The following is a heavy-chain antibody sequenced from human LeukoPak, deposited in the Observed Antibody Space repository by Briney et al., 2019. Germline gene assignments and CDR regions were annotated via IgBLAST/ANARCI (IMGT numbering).Heavy chain of an antibody. CDR2: ISGSGGST. J-gene: IGHJ4*02. D-gene: IGHD2-8*01. CDR1: GFTFSSYD. CDR3: AKDRSCTNDICQWDLGY. Sequence: GGSLRLSCAASGFTFSSYDVSWVRQAPGKGLEWVSSISGSGGSTYSADSVKGRFTISRDNSKNTLYLQMNSLRDEDTALYYCAKDRSCTNDICQWDLGYWGQGTLVTVSS. V-gene: IGHV3-23*01.